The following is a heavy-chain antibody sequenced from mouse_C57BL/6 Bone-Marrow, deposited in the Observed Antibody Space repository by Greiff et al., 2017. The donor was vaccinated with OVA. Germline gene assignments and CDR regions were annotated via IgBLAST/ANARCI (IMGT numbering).Heavy chain of an antibody. CDR1: GYTFTSYW. Sequence: VQLQQPGAELVKPGASVTMSCKASGYTFTSYWITWVKQRPGQGLEWIGDIYPGSGSTNYNEKFKSKATLTVDTSSSTAYMQLSSLTSEDSAVYYCARSFLWYFDVRGTGTTVPVSS. V-gene: IGHV1-55*01. CDR2: IYPGSGST. D-gene: IGHD1-2*01. J-gene: IGHJ1*03. CDR3: ARSFLWYFDV.